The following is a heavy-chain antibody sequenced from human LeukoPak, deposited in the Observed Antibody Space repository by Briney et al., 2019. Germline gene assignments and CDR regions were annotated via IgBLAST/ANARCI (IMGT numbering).Heavy chain of an antibody. CDR2: MNPNTGNA. CDR3: ARNVPGGGGDDPGWFDP. V-gene: IGHV1-8*03. J-gene: IGHJ5*02. D-gene: IGHD2-21*01. CDR1: GYTFTNFD. Sequence: GASVKVSCKASGYTFTNFDINWVRQATGQGLEWMGWMNPNTGNAGYAQKFQDRVTITWDASISTAYMDLSSLRSEDTAVYYCARNVPGGGGDDPGWFDPWGQGTLVTVSS.